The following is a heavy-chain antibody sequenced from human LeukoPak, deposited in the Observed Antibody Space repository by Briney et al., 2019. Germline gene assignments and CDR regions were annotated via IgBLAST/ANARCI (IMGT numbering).Heavy chain of an antibody. CDR1: GGSISSGGYY. J-gene: IGHJ5*02. CDR2: IYYSGST. V-gene: IGHV4-31*03. CDR3: ARDRDSSGYLLLGP. Sequence: PSQTLSLTCTVSGGSISSGGYYWSWIRQHPGKGLEWIGYIYYSGSTYYNPSLKSRVTISVDTSKNQFSLKLSSVTAADTAVYYCARDRDSSGYLLLGPWGQGTLVTVSS. D-gene: IGHD3-22*01.